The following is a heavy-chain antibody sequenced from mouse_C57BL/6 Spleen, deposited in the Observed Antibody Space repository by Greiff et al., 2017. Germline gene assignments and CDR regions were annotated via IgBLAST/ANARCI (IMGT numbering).Heavy chain of an antibody. CDR2: IYPGDGDT. V-gene: IGHV1-82*01. D-gene: IGHD2-1*01. Sequence: VQLQESGPELVKPGASVKISCKASGYAFSSSWMNWVKQRPGKGLEWIGRIYPGDGDTNYNGKFKGKATLTADKSSSTAYMQLSSLTSEDSAVYFCASYGNYGTYYFDYWGQGTTLTVSS. J-gene: IGHJ2*01. CDR3: ASYGNYGTYYFDY. CDR1: GYAFSSSW.